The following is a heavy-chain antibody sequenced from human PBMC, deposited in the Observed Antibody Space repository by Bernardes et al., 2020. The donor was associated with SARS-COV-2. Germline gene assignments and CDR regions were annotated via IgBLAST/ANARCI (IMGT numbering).Heavy chain of an antibody. D-gene: IGHD6-13*01. Sequence: GGSLRLSCAASGFTFSSYGMHWVRQAPGKGLEWVAILWYDGTNKYYADSVKGRFTISRDNSKNTLYLQMNSLRDEDTAVYYCARVAVDAAAGTFYYYGMDVWGQGTTVTVSS. CDR3: ARVAVDAAAGTFYYYGMDV. J-gene: IGHJ6*02. V-gene: IGHV3-33*01. CDR1: GFTFSSYG. CDR2: LWYDGTNK.